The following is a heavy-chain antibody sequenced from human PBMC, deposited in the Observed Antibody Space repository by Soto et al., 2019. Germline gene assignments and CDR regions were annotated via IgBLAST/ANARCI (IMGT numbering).Heavy chain of an antibody. J-gene: IGHJ6*02. Sequence: QVQLVQSGAEVKKPGASVKISCTASGYTFTNYYMHWVRQAPGQGLEWMGVINPAGGDTTYAEKFQGRVTMTRDTSTRTVYMDMSSLRSDDTAVYYCARMMGYLLGVDHYYDGMDVWGHGTTVTVSS. D-gene: IGHD3-16*01. CDR3: ARMMGYLLGVDHYYDGMDV. CDR2: INPAGGDT. V-gene: IGHV1-46*01. CDR1: GYTFTNYY.